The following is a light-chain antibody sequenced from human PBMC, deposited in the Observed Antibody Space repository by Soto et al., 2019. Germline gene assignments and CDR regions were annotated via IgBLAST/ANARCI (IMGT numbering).Light chain of an antibody. J-gene: IGLJ1*01. CDR3: QPWGSGIHYV. CDR2: VNSDGSH. CDR1: SWHSSYA. Sequence: QLVLTQSPSASASLGASVKLTCTLSSWHSSYAIAWHQQQPEKGPRYLMKVNSDGSHSKGDGIPDRFSGSSSGAERYRTISSLQSEDEADYHSQPWGSGIHYVFGTGTKLTVL. V-gene: IGLV4-69*01.